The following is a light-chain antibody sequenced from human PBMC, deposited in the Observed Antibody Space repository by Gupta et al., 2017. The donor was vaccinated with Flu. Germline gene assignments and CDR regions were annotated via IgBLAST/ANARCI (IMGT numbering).Light chain of an antibody. CDR2: EGN. Sequence: KVTISCSGASSNIVNNYVSCYQHRTVAAPKLLIYEGNMRPAGIPERFSGSKSVTSATLVITGLQTGEEADYYWVTWDIIRSAGVFGGGTKLTVL. CDR1: SSNIVNNY. J-gene: IGLJ3*02. CDR3: VTWDIIRSAGV. V-gene: IGLV1-51*02.